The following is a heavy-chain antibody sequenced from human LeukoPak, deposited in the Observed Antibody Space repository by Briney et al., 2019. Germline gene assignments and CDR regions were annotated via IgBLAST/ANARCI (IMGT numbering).Heavy chain of an antibody. Sequence: PGGSLRLSRAVSGFTFSSYAISWVRQSPTKGLEWVANIKQDGSERYYVDSVKGRFTISRDNAKNSLSLQMNNLRVEDTAVYYCARAGSHWHYVYWGQGTVVTVSS. V-gene: IGHV3-7*01. J-gene: IGHJ4*02. D-gene: IGHD3-10*01. CDR1: GFTFSSYA. CDR3: ARAGSHWHYVY. CDR2: IKQDGSER.